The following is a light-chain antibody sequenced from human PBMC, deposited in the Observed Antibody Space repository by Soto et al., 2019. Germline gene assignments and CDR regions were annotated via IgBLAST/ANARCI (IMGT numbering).Light chain of an antibody. Sequence: QSVLTQPPSASGTPGQRVTISCSGSRSNIGSNAVSWYQQLPGTAPKLLIYNDNQRPSGVPDRFSASKSGTSASLAVRGHQSEGEVGYWWAAWVDSLIAPGVFGGGTQLTLL. CDR3: AAWVDSLIAPGV. CDR1: RSNIGSNA. V-gene: IGLV1-44*01. CDR2: NDN. J-gene: IGLJ3*02.